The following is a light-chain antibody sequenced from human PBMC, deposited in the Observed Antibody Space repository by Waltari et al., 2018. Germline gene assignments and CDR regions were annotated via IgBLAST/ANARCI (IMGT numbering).Light chain of an antibody. CDR2: GVS. V-gene: IGKV3-15*01. J-gene: IGKJ4*01. CDR3: QHYNNWPLT. CDR1: QSVTAN. Sequence: EIVMTQFPATLSLSPGERATLSCRASQSVTANLAWYQQKPGQAPRLPIYGVSFRATDIPARFSGSGSGTDFTLTISSLQSEDFATYYCQHYNNWPLTFGGGTKVEIK.